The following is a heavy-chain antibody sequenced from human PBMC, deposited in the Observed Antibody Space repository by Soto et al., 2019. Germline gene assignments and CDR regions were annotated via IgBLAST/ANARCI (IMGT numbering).Heavy chain of an antibody. Sequence: SVKVSCKASGGTFSSYAINWVRQAPGQGLEWMGGIIPVFGTTNYAQKFQGRVTITADESTSIVYMELSSLRSEDTAVYYCTRDSYDGRGLSRPNWGQGTLVTVSS. CDR2: IIPVFGTT. V-gene: IGHV1-69*13. D-gene: IGHD3-22*01. CDR1: GGTFSSYA. J-gene: IGHJ4*02. CDR3: TRDSYDGRGLSRPN.